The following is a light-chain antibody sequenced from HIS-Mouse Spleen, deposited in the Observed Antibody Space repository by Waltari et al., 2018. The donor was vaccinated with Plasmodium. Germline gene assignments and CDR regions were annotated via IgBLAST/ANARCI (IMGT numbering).Light chain of an antibody. CDR2: GKH. J-gene: IGLJ1*01. Sequence: SSELTQDPAVPVALGQTVRITCQGDSLRSYYESWYQQKPGQAPVLFIYGKHNRPSGIPDRFAGSSSGNTAALTITGAQAEDEADYYCNSRDSSGNHYVFGTGTKVTVL. CDR3: NSRDSSGNHYV. V-gene: IGLV3-19*01. CDR1: SLRSYY.